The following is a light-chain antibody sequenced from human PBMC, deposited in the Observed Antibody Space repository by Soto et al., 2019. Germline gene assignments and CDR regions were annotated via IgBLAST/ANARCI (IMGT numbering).Light chain of an antibody. V-gene: IGLV2-14*01. J-gene: IGLJ1*01. Sequence: QSALTQPASVSGSPGQSITISCTGTTSDIGDYNYVSWYQHLPDKVPKLIISLVSNRPSGVSNRFSGSKSGNTASLTIPGLQAEDEGDYYCTSWGIFGPGTKVTVL. CDR1: TSDIGDYNY. CDR2: LVS. CDR3: TSWGI.